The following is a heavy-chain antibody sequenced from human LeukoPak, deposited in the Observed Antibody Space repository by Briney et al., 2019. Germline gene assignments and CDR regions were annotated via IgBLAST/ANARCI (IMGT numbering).Heavy chain of an antibody. D-gene: IGHD1-26*01. CDR2: ISYDGRNK. Sequence: GGSLRLSCAASGFTFSSYAMHCVRQAPGQGEEWVAVISYDGRNKYYADSVKGRFTISRDNSKNTLYLQINSLRAEDTAVYYCARWGGDAFDIWGQGTMVTVSS. J-gene: IGHJ3*02. CDR1: GFTFSSYA. V-gene: IGHV3-30*01. CDR3: ARWGGDAFDI.